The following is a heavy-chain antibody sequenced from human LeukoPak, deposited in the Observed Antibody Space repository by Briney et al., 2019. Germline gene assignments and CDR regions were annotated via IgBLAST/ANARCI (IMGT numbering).Heavy chain of an antibody. Sequence: GGSLRLSCAASGFTFSSYGMHWVRRAPDKGLEWVAVIWYDGSNKYYADSVKGRFTISRDNSKNTLYLQMNSLRSEDTAVYYCARVGADCGGDCYHLNWFDPWGQGTLVTVSS. CDR2: IWYDGSNK. V-gene: IGHV3-33*01. CDR1: GFTFSSYG. CDR3: ARVGADCGGDCYHLNWFDP. D-gene: IGHD2-21*02. J-gene: IGHJ5*02.